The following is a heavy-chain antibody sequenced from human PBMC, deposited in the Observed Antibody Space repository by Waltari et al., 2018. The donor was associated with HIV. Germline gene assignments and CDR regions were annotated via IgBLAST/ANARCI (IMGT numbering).Heavy chain of an antibody. D-gene: IGHD4-17*01. V-gene: IGHV4-59*01. Sequence: QVQLQESGPGLVKPSETLSLTCTVSGCSINNYYWSWIRQPSGKGLEWIGYIYYSGSTNYNPSLKSRVTLSLNTSKNQFSLKLSSVSAADTAVYYCARVLNDYGDYYYYGMDVWGQGTTVTVSS. CDR1: GCSINNYY. CDR3: ARVLNDYGDYYYYGMDV. J-gene: IGHJ6*02. CDR2: IYYSGST.